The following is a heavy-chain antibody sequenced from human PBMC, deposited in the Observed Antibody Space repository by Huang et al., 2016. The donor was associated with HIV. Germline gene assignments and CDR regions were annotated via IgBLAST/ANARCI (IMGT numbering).Heavy chain of an antibody. CDR1: GGSFSDQS. CDR3: AMSLRYQYDSRSYWGRYFDY. J-gene: IGHJ4*02. Sequence: QVQLEQSGPAVRKPGSSVKVSCQASGGSFSDQSISWVRQAPGQRFEWMGGIIPRVRAPAYAQEFKGRVTMTADESTATIYMELNSLTSEDTAVYYCAMSLRYQYDSRSYWGRYFDYWGQGTLVTVSS. D-gene: IGHD3-16*01. CDR2: IIPRVRAP. V-gene: IGHV1-69*01.